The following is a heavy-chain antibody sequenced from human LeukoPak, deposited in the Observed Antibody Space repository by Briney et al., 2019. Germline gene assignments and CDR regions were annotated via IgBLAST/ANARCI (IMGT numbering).Heavy chain of an antibody. J-gene: IGHJ4*02. CDR1: GFTFSSYA. D-gene: IGHD3-9*01. CDR3: ARGYYDILTGYYAWYYFDY. Sequence: GGSLRLSCAASGFTFSSYAMSWVRQAPGKGLEWVSDISGGGSTYYADSVKGRFTISRDNSKGTLYLQMNSLRAEDTAVYYCARGYYDILTGYYAWYYFDYWGQGTLVTVSS. V-gene: IGHV3-23*01. CDR2: ISGGGST.